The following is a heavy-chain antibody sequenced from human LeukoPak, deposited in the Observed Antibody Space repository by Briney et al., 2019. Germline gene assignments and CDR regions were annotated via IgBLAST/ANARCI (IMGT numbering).Heavy chain of an antibody. J-gene: IGHJ4*02. Sequence: GESLKISCKGSGYRFTNYWIGWVCQMPGKGLEWMGIIYPGDSETRYRPSFQGQVTISADKSISTAYLQWSSLKASDTGIYYCATPYGSSGYYSFDSWGQGTLVTVSS. CDR2: IYPGDSET. CDR3: ATPYGSSGYYSFDS. CDR1: GYRFTNYW. V-gene: IGHV5-51*01. D-gene: IGHD3-22*01.